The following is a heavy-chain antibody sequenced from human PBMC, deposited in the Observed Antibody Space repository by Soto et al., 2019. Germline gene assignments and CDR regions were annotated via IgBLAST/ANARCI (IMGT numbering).Heavy chain of an antibody. CDR1: GFTFSNYW. Sequence: EVQLVESGGGLVQPGGSLRLSCAASGFTFSNYWMDWVRQAPGKGLVWVSRIKREGSSISYAVSVKGRVTISRDNAENTLSLQMNSLRAEDTAVYYCARDGGRGGALDYWGQGTLVTVSS. CDR2: IKREGSSI. J-gene: IGHJ4*02. D-gene: IGHD3-10*01. V-gene: IGHV3-74*01. CDR3: ARDGGRGGALDY.